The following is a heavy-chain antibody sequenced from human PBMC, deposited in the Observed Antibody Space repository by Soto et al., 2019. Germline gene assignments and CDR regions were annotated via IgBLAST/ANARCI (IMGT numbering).Heavy chain of an antibody. V-gene: IGHV1-3*01. D-gene: IGHD2-8*01. CDR1: WYTLPCHS. CDR3: ARDLGYCTNGVCYPAWFDP. Sequence: GSMKRSFTAFWYTLPCHSIYLGRPAPKQKPWWMGWINAGNGNTKYSQKFQGRVTITRDTSASTAYMELSSLRSEDTAVYYCARDLGYCTNGVCYPAWFDPWGQGTLVTVS. CDR2: INAGNGNT. J-gene: IGHJ5*02.